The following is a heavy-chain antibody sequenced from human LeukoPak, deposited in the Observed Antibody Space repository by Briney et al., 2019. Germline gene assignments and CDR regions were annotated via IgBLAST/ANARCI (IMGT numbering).Heavy chain of an antibody. Sequence: GGSLRLSCAASGFTVSINYMSWVRQAPGKGLEWVSAMSAGGTSTYYADSVKGRFTISRDNSKNTLYLHMNSLRAEDTAVYYCAKMRGIVITFGGVIFDSWGQGTLATVSS. CDR2: MSAGGTST. V-gene: IGHV3-23*01. D-gene: IGHD3-16*01. CDR1: GFTVSINY. J-gene: IGHJ4*02. CDR3: AKMRGIVITFGGVIFDS.